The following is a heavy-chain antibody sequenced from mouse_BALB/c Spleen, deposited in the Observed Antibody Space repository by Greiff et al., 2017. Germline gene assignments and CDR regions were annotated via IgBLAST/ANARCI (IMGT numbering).Heavy chain of an antibody. V-gene: IGHV1-4*02. D-gene: IGHD3-3*01. Sequence: QVQLQQSAAELARPGASVKMSCKASGYTFTSYTMHWVKQRPGQGLEWIGYINPSSGYTEYNQKFKDKTTLTADKSSSTAYMQLSSLTSEDSAVYYCARERGKGLYAMDYWGQGTSVTVSS. J-gene: IGHJ4*01. CDR3: ARERGKGLYAMDY. CDR2: INPSSGYT. CDR1: GYTFTSYT.